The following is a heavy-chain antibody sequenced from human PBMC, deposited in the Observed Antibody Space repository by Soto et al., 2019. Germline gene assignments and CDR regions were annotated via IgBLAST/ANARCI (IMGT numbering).Heavy chain of an antibody. CDR1: GVDFRGSY. D-gene: IGHD2-15*01. Sequence: GGSLRLSCVASGVDFRGSYMNWIRQAPGKGLEWISYISDTGRTIHYADSVKGRFVISRDNSKDSLYLQMNDLRADDTAVYYCAGFKEGKILGLRCRDPWGQGTRVTIYS. V-gene: IGHV3-11*01. J-gene: IGHJ5*02. CDR2: ISDTGRTI. CDR3: AGFKEGKILGLRCRDP.